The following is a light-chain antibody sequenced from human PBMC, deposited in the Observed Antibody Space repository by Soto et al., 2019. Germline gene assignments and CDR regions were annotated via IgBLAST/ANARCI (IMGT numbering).Light chain of an antibody. CDR2: DNN. J-gene: IGLJ3*02. CDR1: SSNIGNNY. Sequence: QTVVTQPPSVSAAPGRRVTISCSGSSSNIGNNYVSWYQQPPETAPKLLIYDNNKRPSGIPDRFSGSKSGTSATLGITGLQTGDEADYYCGTWDSSLSAWVFGGGTKLTVL. CDR3: GTWDSSLSAWV. V-gene: IGLV1-51*01.